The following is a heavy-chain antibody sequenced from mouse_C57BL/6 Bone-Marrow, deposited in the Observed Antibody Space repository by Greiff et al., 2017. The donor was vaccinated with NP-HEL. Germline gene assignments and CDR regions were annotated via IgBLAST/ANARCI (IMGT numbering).Heavy chain of an antibody. V-gene: IGHV3-6*01. CDR3: AGNYGGGAMDY. J-gene: IGHJ4*01. CDR2: ISYDGSN. CDR1: GYSITSGYY. Sequence: EVQLQESGPGLVKPSQSLSLTCSVTGYSITSGYYWNWIRQFPGNKLEWMGYISYDGSNNYNPSLKNRISITRDTSKNQFFLKLNSVTTEDTATYYCAGNYGGGAMDYWGQGTSVTVSS. D-gene: IGHD2-1*01.